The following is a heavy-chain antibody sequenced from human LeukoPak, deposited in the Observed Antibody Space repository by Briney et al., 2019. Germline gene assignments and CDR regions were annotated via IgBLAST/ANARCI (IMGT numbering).Heavy chain of an antibody. J-gene: IGHJ4*02. Sequence: PSETLSLTCTVSGGSISSYYWSWIRQPPGKGLELIGYIYYSGSTNYNPSLKSRVTISVDTFKNQFSLRLSSVTAADTAVYYCASYLRGSYFDYWGQGTLVTVSS. CDR1: GGSISSYY. D-gene: IGHD3-16*01. CDR3: ASYLRGSYFDY. CDR2: IYYSGST. V-gene: IGHV4-59*08.